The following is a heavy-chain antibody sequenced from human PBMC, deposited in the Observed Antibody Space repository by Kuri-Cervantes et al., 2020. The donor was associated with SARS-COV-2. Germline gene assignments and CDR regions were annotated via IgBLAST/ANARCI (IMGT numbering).Heavy chain of an antibody. CDR1: GGTLSTYT. CDR3: ARDSEMARDAFEI. CDR2: IIPVLRAE. Sequence: SVKVSCKASGGTLSTYTITWVRQAPGQGLEWMGRIIPVLRAENYAQKFQGRVTITADKSTNTAYMELTSLRSEDTAVYYCARDSEMARDAFEIWGQGTMVTVSS. V-gene: IGHV1-69*08. J-gene: IGHJ3*02. D-gene: IGHD5-24*01.